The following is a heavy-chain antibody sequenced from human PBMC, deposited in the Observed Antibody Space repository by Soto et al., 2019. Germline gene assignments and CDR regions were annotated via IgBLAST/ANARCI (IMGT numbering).Heavy chain of an antibody. D-gene: IGHD5-18*01. V-gene: IGHV4-4*02. CDR1: GASISTGKW. CDR3: TRDGDYGYSLAY. CDR2: ISHSVSA. J-gene: IGHJ4*02. Sequence: QVQLQESGPGLVKPSETLTLTCAVSGASISTGKWWSWVRQPPGKGLEWIGEISHSVSANYNPALRSRVTIEVDKSKNPFSLRLSVTAAETAMYYCTRDGDYGYSLAYWGQGTRVTVSS.